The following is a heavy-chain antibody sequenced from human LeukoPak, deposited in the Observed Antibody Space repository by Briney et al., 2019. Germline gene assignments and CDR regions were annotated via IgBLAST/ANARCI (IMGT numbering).Heavy chain of an antibody. CDR2: IYSGGST. Sequence: GGSLRLSCAASGFTVSSNYMSWVRQAPGKGLEWVSVIYSGGSTYYADSVKGRFTISRDNSKNTLYLQMNSLRAEDTAVYYCAREVPTLYYDFWSGPDYWGQGTLVTVSS. D-gene: IGHD3-3*01. J-gene: IGHJ4*02. V-gene: IGHV3-66*01. CDR1: GFTVSSNY. CDR3: AREVPTLYYDFWSGPDY.